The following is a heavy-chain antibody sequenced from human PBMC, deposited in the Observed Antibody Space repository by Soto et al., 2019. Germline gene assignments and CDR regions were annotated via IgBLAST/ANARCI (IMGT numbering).Heavy chain of an antibody. V-gene: IGHV3-13*01. J-gene: IGHJ4*02. CDR3: ARVKGSGWYDY. CDR1: GFTFSSYD. CDR2: IGTAGDT. Sequence: EVQLVESGGGLVQPGGSLRLSCAASGFTFSSYDMHWVRQATGKGLEWVSAIGTAGDTYYPGSVKGRFTISRENAKNSLYLQMNSLRAGDTAVYYCARVKGSGWYDYWGQGTLVTVSS. D-gene: IGHD6-19*01.